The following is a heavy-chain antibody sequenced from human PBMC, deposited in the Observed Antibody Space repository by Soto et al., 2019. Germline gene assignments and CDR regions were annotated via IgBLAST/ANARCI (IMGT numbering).Heavy chain of an antibody. D-gene: IGHD3-9*01. J-gene: IGHJ6*02. CDR3: ARSRRYYDILTGYYMDPQGDYGMDV. CDR2: IYYSGST. CDR1: GGSISSSSYY. V-gene: IGHV4-39*01. Sequence: QLQLQESGPGLVKPSETLSLTCTVSGGSISSSSYYWGWIRQPPGKGLEWIGSIYYSGSTYYNPSLKSRVTISVDTSKNQFSLTLSSVTAADTAVYYCARSRRYYDILTGYYMDPQGDYGMDVWGQGTTVTVSS.